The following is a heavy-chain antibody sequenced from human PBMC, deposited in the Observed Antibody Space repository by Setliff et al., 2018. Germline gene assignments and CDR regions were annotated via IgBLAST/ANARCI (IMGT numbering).Heavy chain of an antibody. Sequence: SETLSLTCTVSGASLSSGTYYWGWIRQPPGKGLEWIGRIYYRGDTYYNASLKGRLTISVDTAQNSVYLQMNSLRAEDTAVYYCLTEMRWQSWDYWGQGTLVTVSS. D-gene: IGHD2-21*02. CDR1: GASLSSGTYY. CDR3: LTEMRWQSWDY. J-gene: IGHJ4*02. CDR2: IYYRGDT. V-gene: IGHV4-39*01.